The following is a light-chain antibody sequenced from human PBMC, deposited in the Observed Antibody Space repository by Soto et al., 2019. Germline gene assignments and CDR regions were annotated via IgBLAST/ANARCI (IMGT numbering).Light chain of an antibody. CDR2: DAS. CDR1: RSVNNF. J-gene: IGKJ4*01. V-gene: IGKV3-11*01. Sequence: EVVLTQSPVTLSLSPGERATLSCRASRSVNNFVAWYQQKPGQAPSRLISDASNRATGIPDRFSGSGSGTDFTLTITSLEPEDFAVYYFHQRAVWPPTFGGGTTVEIK. CDR3: HQRAVWPPT.